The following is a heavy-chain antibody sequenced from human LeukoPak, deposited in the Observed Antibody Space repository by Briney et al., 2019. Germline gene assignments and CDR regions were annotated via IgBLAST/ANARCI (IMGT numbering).Heavy chain of an antibody. D-gene: IGHD4-17*01. V-gene: IGHV1-69*13. J-gene: IGHJ3*02. CDR1: GYTFTGYY. Sequence: SVKVSCKASGYTFTGYYLHWVRQAPGQGLEWMGGIIPIFGTANYAQKFQGRVTITADESTSTAYIELSSLRSEDTAVYYCARELDYGDYVYAFDIWGQGTMVTVSS. CDR2: IIPIFGTA. CDR3: ARELDYGDYVYAFDI.